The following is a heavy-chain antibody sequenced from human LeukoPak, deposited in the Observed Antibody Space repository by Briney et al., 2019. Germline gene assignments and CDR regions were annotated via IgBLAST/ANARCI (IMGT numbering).Heavy chain of an antibody. CDR1: GFIFSSYA. J-gene: IGHJ4*02. CDR3: AKGSRGNYDY. D-gene: IGHD1-26*01. CDR2: ISGSGGST. V-gene: IGHV3-23*01. Sequence: PGGSLRLSCAASGFIFSSYAMSWVRQAPGKGLEWVSTISGSGGSTYYADSVKGRFTISRDNSKNTLYLQMNSLRAEDTAVYYCAKGSRGNYDYWGQGTLVTVSS.